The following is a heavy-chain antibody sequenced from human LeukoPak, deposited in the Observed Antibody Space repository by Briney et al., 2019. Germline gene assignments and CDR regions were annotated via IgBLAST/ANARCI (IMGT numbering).Heavy chain of an antibody. J-gene: IGHJ4*02. V-gene: IGHV4-39*01. Sequence: SETLSLTCTVSGGSISSSSYYWGWIRQPPGKGLEWIGSIYYSGSTYYNPSLKSRVTISVDKSKNQFSLKLSSVTAADTAVYYCARLYDFWSGYLDYWGQGTLVTVSS. CDR3: ARLYDFWSGYLDY. D-gene: IGHD3-3*01. CDR2: IYYSGST. CDR1: GGSISSSSYY.